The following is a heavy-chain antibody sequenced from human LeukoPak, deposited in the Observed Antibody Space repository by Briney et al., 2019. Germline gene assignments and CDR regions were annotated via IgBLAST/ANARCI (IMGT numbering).Heavy chain of an antibody. D-gene: IGHD5-18*01. CDR2: ISGSGGST. V-gene: IGHV3-23*01. J-gene: IGHJ6*03. CDR1: GFAFSNYG. Sequence: GGSLRLSCAASGFAFSNYGMSWVRQAPGKGLEWVSAISGSGGSTYYADSVKGRFTISRDNSKNTLYFQMNSLRAEDTAVYYCAKYSGYSIYYYYMDVWGKGTTVTISS. CDR3: AKYSGYSIYYYYMDV.